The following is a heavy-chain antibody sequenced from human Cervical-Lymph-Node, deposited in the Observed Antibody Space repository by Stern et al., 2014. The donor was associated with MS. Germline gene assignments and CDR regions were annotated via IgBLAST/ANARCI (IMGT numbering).Heavy chain of an antibody. Sequence: HVQLVQSGAEVKTPGASVKLSCKASGYTFISYYMHWVRQAPGQGLEWLGIINPSGGSTSYAQKFQGRVTMTRDTSTSTVYMELSSLRSEDTAVYYCAREVAGHRLGMMDVWGQGTSVTVSS. CDR2: INPSGGST. CDR1: GYTFISYY. J-gene: IGHJ6*02. CDR3: AREVAGHRLGMMDV. V-gene: IGHV1-46*01. D-gene: IGHD6-19*01.